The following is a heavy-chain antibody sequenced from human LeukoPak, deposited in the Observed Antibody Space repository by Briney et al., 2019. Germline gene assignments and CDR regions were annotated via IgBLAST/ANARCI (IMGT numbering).Heavy chain of an antibody. Sequence: GGSLRLCCAASGFTFSNYGMHWVRQAPGKGLEWVAAISYDGSTKYYADSVKGRFTSSRDNAKNSLYLQMNSLRAEDTAVYYCARVLGGQYDYWGQGTLVTVSS. J-gene: IGHJ4*02. V-gene: IGHV3-30*03. CDR2: ISYDGSTK. CDR1: GFTFSNYG. CDR3: ARVLGGQYDY.